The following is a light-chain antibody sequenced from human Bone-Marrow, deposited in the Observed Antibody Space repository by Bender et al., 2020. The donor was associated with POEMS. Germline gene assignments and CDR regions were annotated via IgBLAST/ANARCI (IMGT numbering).Light chain of an antibody. CDR1: SSDVGGYDF. J-gene: IGLJ3*02. CDR3: VAWDASLNGWV. CDR2: DVN. Sequence: QSALTQPASVSGSPGQSITISCTGTSSDVGGYDFVSWYQQYPGKAPKLMIYDVNYRPSGVPDRFSGSKSGTSASLAITGLQSDDEAIYFCVAWDASLNGWVFGGGTKLTVL. V-gene: IGLV2-14*01.